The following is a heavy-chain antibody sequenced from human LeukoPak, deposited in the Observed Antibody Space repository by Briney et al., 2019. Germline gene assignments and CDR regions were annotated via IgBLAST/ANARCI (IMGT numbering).Heavy chain of an antibody. CDR3: AGGTGFIIKD. Sequence: GGSPRLSCTASGFTFSLYWMNWVRRAPGKGLEWVANIKQDGSEKNYVDSVKGRFTISRDNAKNSLYLQMNNLRVEDTAMYYCAGGTGFIIKDWGQGTLVTVSS. CDR1: GFTFSLYW. J-gene: IGHJ4*02. CDR2: IKQDGSEK. D-gene: IGHD3-9*01. V-gene: IGHV3-7*03.